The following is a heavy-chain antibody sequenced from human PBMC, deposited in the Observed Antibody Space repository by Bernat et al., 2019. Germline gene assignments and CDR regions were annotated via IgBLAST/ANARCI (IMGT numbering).Heavy chain of an antibody. J-gene: IGHJ3*02. CDR2: IYSGGST. D-gene: IGHD2-2*01. V-gene: IGHV3-53*01. Sequence: EVQLVESGGGLIQPGGSLRLSCAASGFTVSNNYMSWVRQAPGKGLEWVSVIYSGGSTHHADSVKGRFTISRDNSKNTLYLQMNSLRAEDTAVYYCARGQYCTTTRCRDGYDVFDIWGQGTMVTVSS. CDR1: GFTVSNNY. CDR3: ARGQYCTTTRCRDGYDVFDI.